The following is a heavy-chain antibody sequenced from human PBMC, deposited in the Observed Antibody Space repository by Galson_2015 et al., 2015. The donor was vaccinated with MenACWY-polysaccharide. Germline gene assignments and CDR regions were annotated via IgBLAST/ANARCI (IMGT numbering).Heavy chain of an antibody. Sequence: SLRISCAASGFTFSRYWMHWLRQGPGKGLVWVSRINGDGNSTICEASVKGRFTISRDNAKNTLYLQMNSVRAEETAVYYCTKDFDWNDGHCGQATLVTVSA. CDR2: INGDGNST. CDR1: GFTFSRYW. CDR3: TKDFDWNDGH. V-gene: IGHV3-74*01. J-gene: IGHJ4*02. D-gene: IGHD1-1*01.